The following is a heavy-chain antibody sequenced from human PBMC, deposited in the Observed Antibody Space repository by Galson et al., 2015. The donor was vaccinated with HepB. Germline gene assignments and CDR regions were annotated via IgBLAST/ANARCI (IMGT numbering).Heavy chain of an antibody. CDR2: VLSSGST. V-gene: IGHV4-39*07. D-gene: IGHD1-26*01. CDR1: GAFISRSSSY. Sequence: SETLSLTCSVSGAFISRSSSYWGWIRQPPGKGLEWIGSVLSSGSTYYNPSLRSRVSMSVDTSKNQFSMRLFSVTTADTAVYYCVRGQGGYSEYGLNWFDPWGQGILVTVSS. CDR3: VRGQGGYSEYGLNWFDP. J-gene: IGHJ5*02.